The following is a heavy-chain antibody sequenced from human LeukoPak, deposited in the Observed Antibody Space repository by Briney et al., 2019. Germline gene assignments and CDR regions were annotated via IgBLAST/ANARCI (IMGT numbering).Heavy chain of an antibody. CDR2: IIPIFGTA. CDR1: GATFSSYA. Sequence: SVKVSCKASGATFSSYAISWVRQAPGQGLEWMGGIIPIFGTANYAQKFQGRVTITADESTSTAYMELSSLRSEDTAVYYCARGGYSYGPFDYWGQGTLVTVSS. D-gene: IGHD5-18*01. J-gene: IGHJ4*02. CDR3: ARGGYSYGPFDY. V-gene: IGHV1-69*01.